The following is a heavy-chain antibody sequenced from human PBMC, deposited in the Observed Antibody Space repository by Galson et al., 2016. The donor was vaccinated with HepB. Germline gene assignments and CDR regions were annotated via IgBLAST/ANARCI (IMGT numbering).Heavy chain of an antibody. CDR3: ARDNTGRFDY. CDR1: GFTFSSYW. V-gene: IGHV3-74*01. Sequence: SRRLSCAASGFTFSSYWMHWVRQDAGRGLVWVSSITPDGSRTAYADSVRGRFTISRDNAKNTLDLQMDSLRAEDTAVYYCARDNTGRFDYWGQGALVTVSS. CDR2: ITPDGSRT. D-gene: IGHD2-8*02. J-gene: IGHJ4*02.